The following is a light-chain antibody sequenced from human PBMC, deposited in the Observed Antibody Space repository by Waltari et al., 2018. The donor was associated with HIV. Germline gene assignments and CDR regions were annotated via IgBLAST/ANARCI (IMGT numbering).Light chain of an antibody. CDR1: ALAKQY. Sequence: SFELTQAPSVSVSPGQTARITCSGDALAKQYSYWYLQKPGQAPVVVIYKDTERPSGIPERFSGSSSGTTVTLTIRGVQAEDEADYFCQSADTSGTRVFGPGTKVTVL. J-gene: IGLJ1*01. CDR3: QSADTSGTRV. CDR2: KDT. V-gene: IGLV3-25*03.